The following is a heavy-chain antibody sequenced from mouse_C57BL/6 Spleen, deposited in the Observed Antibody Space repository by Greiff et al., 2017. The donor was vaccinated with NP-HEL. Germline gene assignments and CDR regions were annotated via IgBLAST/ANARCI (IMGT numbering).Heavy chain of an antibody. Sequence: QVQLQQPGAELVRPGSSVKLSCKASGYTFPSYWMHWVKQRPIQGLEWIGNIDPSDSETHYNQKFKDKATLTVDKSSSTAYMQLSSLTSEDSAVYYCARSEYYGSSPRLYFDVWGTGTTVTVSS. CDR1: GYTFPSYW. V-gene: IGHV1-52*01. CDR2: IDPSDSET. J-gene: IGHJ1*03. CDR3: ARSEYYGSSPRLYFDV. D-gene: IGHD1-1*01.